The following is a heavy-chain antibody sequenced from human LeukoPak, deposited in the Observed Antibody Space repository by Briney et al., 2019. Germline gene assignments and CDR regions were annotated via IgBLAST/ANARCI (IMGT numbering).Heavy chain of an antibody. D-gene: IGHD2-21*02. V-gene: IGHV3-30*02. CDR1: GFTFSRYG. Sequence: GGSLRLSCAASGFTFSRYGMHWVRQAPGKGLEWLAVKGRFTISRDRSKTTLYLQMSSLRSEDTAIYYCARGVTVVTPKATYYYHMDVWGKGTTVTVSS. CDR3: ARGVTVVTPKATYYYHMDV. J-gene: IGHJ6*03.